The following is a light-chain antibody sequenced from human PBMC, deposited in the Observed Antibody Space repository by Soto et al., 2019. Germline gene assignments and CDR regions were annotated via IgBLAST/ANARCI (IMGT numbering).Light chain of an antibody. CDR1: RSISNY. CDR2: EAS. CDR3: QQRGYWYT. V-gene: IGKV3-11*01. J-gene: IGKJ2*01. Sequence: EIVLTQSPATLSLSPGERATLSCRASRSISNYLAWYPQKPVQPPRLLIYEASNRATDIPARFSGSGSGTDFTLTIRSLAPEDFAVYYCQQRGYWYTFGHWTKLEIK.